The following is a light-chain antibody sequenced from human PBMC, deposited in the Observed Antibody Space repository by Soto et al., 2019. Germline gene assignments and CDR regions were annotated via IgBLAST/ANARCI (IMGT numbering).Light chain of an antibody. CDR1: QSVSDF. J-gene: IGKJ5*01. CDR2: DAS. CDR3: QHYYGTSPIT. Sequence: EIVLTQSPATLSLSPGERATLSFSASQSVSDFLAWFQQRPGQAPRLLIYDASNRATGIPARFSGSGSGTDFTLTISRLEPEDFALYYCQHYYGTSPITFGQGTRLEIK. V-gene: IGKV3-11*01.